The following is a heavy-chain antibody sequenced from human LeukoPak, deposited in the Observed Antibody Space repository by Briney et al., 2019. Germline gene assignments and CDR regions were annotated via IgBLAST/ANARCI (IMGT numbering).Heavy chain of an antibody. CDR3: ARGWVPYNWNY. D-gene: IGHD1-20*01. V-gene: IGHV3-23*01. J-gene: IGHJ4*02. Sequence: GGSLRLSCAASGFTFSSYAMSWVRQAPGKGLEWVSAISGSGGSTYYADSVKGRFTTSRDNAKNSLYLQMNSLRAEDTAVYYCARGWVPYNWNYWGQGTLVTVSS. CDR1: GFTFSSYA. CDR2: ISGSGGST.